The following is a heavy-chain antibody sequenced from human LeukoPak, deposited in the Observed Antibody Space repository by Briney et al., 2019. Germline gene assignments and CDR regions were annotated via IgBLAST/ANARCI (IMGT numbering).Heavy chain of an antibody. J-gene: IGHJ4*02. V-gene: IGHV4-59*08. CDR3: ARRFGTSGWVDY. D-gene: IGHD6-19*01. CDR2: IYSSGST. Sequence: SETLSLTCTVSGGSISSYYWSCIRQPPGKGLEWIGYIYSSGSTNYNPSLKSRVTISVDSSKNQFSLKLSSVTAADTAVYYCARRFGTSGWVDYWGQGTLVTVSS. CDR1: GGSISSYY.